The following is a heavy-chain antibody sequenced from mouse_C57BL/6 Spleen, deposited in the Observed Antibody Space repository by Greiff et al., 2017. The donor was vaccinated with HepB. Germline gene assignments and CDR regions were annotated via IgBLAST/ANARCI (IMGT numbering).Heavy chain of an antibody. J-gene: IGHJ3*01. V-gene: IGHV1-69*01. CDR2: IDPSDSYT. D-gene: IGHD1-1*01. Sequence: QVQLQQPGAELVMPGASVKLSCKASGYTFTSYWMHWVKQRPGQGLEWVGEIDPSDSYTNYNQKFKGKSTLTVDKSSSTAYMQLSSLPSEDSAVYYCARGRIYYVSSPRTGFAYWGQGTLVTVSA. CDR1: GYTFTSYW. CDR3: ARGRIYYVSSPRTGFAY.